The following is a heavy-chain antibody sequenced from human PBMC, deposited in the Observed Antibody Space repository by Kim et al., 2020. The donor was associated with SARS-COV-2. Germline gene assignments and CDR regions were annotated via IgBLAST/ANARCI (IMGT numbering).Heavy chain of an antibody. V-gene: IGHV4-39*01. J-gene: IGHJ5*02. CDR2: IYYSGST. CDR3: ATLGVGPRDVIPLGSWFDP. D-gene: IGHD1-26*01. CDR1: GGSISSSSYY. Sequence: SETLSLTCTVSGGSISSSSYYWGWIRQPPGKGLEWIGSIYYSGSTYYNPSLKSRVTISVDTSKNQFSLKLSSVTAADTAVYYCATLGVGPRDVIPLGSWFDPWGQGTLVTVSS.